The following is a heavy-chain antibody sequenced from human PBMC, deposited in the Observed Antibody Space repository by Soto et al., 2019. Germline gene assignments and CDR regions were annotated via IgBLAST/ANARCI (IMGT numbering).Heavy chain of an antibody. Sequence: SETLSLTCAVSGGSISSSNWWSWVRQPPGKGLEWIGEIYHGGSTNYNPSLKSRATISVDKSKNQFSLKLSSVTAADTAVYYCARGFIGVTGTTDYYYGMDVWGQGTTVTVSS. CDR3: ARGFIGVTGTTDYYYGMDV. V-gene: IGHV4-4*02. J-gene: IGHJ6*02. CDR1: GGSISSSNW. CDR2: IYHGGST. D-gene: IGHD1-20*01.